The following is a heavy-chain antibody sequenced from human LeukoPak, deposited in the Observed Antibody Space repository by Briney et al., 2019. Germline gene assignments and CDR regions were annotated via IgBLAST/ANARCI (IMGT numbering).Heavy chain of an antibody. CDR2: INPNSGGT. CDR3: ARVGSSGWYVHPTLDY. V-gene: IGHV1-2*06. J-gene: IGHJ4*02. D-gene: IGHD6-19*01. CDR1: GYTFTGYY. Sequence: EASVKVSCKASGYTFTGYYMHWVRQAPGQGLEWMGRINPNSGGTNYAQKSQDRVTMTRDTSISTAYMELTRLISDDTAVYYCARVGSSGWYVHPTLDYWGQGTLVTVSS.